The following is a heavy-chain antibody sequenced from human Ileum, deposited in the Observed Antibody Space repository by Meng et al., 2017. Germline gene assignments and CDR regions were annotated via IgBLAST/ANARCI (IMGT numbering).Heavy chain of an antibody. Sequence: QWHLPESGPGLLKPSGTRSRRCAVSGAPFSTTNWWTWVRPPPGEGLEWVGEIYHSGLVNYNLSLKSRVTLSIDKSKNQFSLKLISVTAADTGVYYCAANSGKKMHSWGQGTLVTVSS. CDR3: AANSGKKMHS. J-gene: IGHJ4*02. V-gene: IGHV4-4*02. CDR1: GAPFSTTNW. D-gene: IGHD4-23*01. CDR2: IYHSGLV.